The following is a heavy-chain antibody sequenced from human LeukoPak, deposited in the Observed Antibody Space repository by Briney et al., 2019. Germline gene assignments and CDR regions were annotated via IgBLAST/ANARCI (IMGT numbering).Heavy chain of an antibody. V-gene: IGHV1-18*01. D-gene: IGHD6-6*01. J-gene: IGHJ4*02. Sequence: GASVKVSCKASGYPFGSYGISWVRQAPGQGLEWMGWNSGYKGNTKYAQKFQGRVTMTTDTSTSTAYMELRSLRSDDTAVYYCARDGGIAARPSDYWGQGTLVTVSS. CDR1: GYPFGSYG. CDR2: NSGYKGNT. CDR3: ARDGGIAARPSDY.